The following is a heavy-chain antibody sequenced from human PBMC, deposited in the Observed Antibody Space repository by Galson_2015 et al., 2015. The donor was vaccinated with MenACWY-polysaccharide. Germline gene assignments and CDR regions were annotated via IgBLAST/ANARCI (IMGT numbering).Heavy chain of an antibody. V-gene: IGHV3-23*01. CDR2: IGGSGSNT. CDR1: GFTFSNDA. J-gene: IGHJ4*02. D-gene: IGHD5-18*01. Sequence: SLRLSCEAPGFTFSNDAMNWVRQAPGKGLEWVSTIGGSGSNTDYADSVRGRITISSDNSKNTLTLQMNSLRAEDPAVYYCARVRYSTGKYHFDFWGQGTLVAVSS. CDR3: ARVRYSTGKYHFDF.